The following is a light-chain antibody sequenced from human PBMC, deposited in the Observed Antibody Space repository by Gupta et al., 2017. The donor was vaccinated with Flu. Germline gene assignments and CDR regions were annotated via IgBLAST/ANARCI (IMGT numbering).Light chain of an antibody. Sequence: EIVLAQSTATLSLSPGESATLSCRASETIRTYLNWYQQKPGQAPQLLIHDASNRASGVPARFSGSGSGTDFTLTISSLEPEDFAVYYCQQRSNRPLTFGQGTQVEIK. CDR1: ETIRTY. CDR2: DAS. CDR3: QQRSNRPLT. V-gene: IGKV3-11*01. J-gene: IGKJ5*01.